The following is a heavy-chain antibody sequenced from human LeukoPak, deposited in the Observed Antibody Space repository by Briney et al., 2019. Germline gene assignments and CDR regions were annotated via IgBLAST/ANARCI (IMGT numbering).Heavy chain of an antibody. J-gene: IGHJ4*02. CDR2: INHSGST. D-gene: IGHD2-2*02. CDR3: ARGQYRLSYFDY. Sequence: SETLSLTCAVYGGSFSGYYWSWIRQPPGKGLEWMGEINHSGSTNYNPSLKSRVTISVDTSKNQFSLKLSSVTAADTAVYYCARGQYRLSYFDYWGQGTLVTVSS. CDR1: GGSFSGYY. V-gene: IGHV4-34*01.